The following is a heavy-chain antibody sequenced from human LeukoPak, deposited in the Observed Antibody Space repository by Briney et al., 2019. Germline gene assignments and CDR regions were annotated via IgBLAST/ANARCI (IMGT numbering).Heavy chain of an antibody. Sequence: GGSLRLSCAASGFTFDDYAMHWVRQAPGKGLEWVSGISWNSGSIGYADSVKGRFTISRDNAKNSLYLQMNSLRAEDTALYYCAKDRGLEWVAATGRGIYYYYGMDVWGQGTTVTVSS. CDR2: ISWNSGSI. D-gene: IGHD2-15*01. CDR1: GFTFDDYA. V-gene: IGHV3-9*01. CDR3: AKDRGLEWVAATGRGIYYYYGMDV. J-gene: IGHJ6*02.